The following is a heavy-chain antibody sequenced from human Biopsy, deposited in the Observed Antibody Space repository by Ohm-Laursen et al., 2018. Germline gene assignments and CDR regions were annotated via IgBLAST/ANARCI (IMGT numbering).Heavy chain of an antibody. V-gene: IGHV4-59*01. J-gene: IGHJ3*02. Sequence: GTLSLTCTVSGGSIISYHWTWIRQAPGKTLEWIASINYRGNTNYNPSLKSRVTMSAHTSTNQFSLKLSSVTAADTAIYYCAREAIGVATAFDIWGQGTMVTVSS. CDR3: AREAIGVATAFDI. CDR2: INYRGNT. CDR1: GGSIISYH. D-gene: IGHD5-12*01.